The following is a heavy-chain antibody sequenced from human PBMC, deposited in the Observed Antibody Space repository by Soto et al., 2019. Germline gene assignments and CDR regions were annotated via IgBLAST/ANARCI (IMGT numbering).Heavy chain of an antibody. V-gene: IGHV3-23*02. CDR1: GFTLKAYG. CDR2: MTADGTGT. D-gene: IGHD3-10*01. CDR3: VRGGADLYQDGLDV. J-gene: IGHJ6*02. Sequence: DVQMLESGGGLVQPGGSLRLSCAASGFTLKAYGMSWLRQPPGKGLEWVSSMTADGTGTAHGDSVKDRFTTSRDDSKDTVYREMDRLRVEDTAVYYCVRGGADLYQDGLDVWGQGTTVSVSS.